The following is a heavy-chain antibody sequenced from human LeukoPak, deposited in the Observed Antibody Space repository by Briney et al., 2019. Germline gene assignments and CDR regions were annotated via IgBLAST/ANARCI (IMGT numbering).Heavy chain of an antibody. Sequence: ASVKVSCKASGYTFTGYYMHWVRQAPGQGFEWMGWINPNSGGTNYAQKFQGRVTMTRDTSISTAYMELSRLRSDDTAVYYCASIPGVGHWFDPWGQGTLVTVSS. V-gene: IGHV1-2*02. D-gene: IGHD1-26*01. CDR1: GYTFTGYY. CDR2: INPNSGGT. J-gene: IGHJ5*02. CDR3: ASIPGVGHWFDP.